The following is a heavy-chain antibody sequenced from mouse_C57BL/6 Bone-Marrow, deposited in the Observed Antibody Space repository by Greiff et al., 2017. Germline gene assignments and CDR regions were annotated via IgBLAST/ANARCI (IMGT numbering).Heavy chain of an antibody. D-gene: IGHD3-2*02. V-gene: IGHV2-9*01. CDR2: IWGGGST. CDR1: GFSLTSSG. CDR3: GGSSGYPDY. Sequence: VMLVESGPGLVAPSQRLSITCTVSGFSLTSSGVDWVRQPPGKGLEWLGVIWGGGSTNYTSALMSRLSISKYNSKSQVFLKMNSLQTDDTAMYYCGGSSGYPDYWGQGTSVTVSS. J-gene: IGHJ4*01.